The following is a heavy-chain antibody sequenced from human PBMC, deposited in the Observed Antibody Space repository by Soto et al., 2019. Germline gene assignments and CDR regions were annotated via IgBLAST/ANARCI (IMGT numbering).Heavy chain of an antibody. J-gene: IGHJ6*02. CDR2: ISSSSSTI. CDR3: ARDEYCSGGSCYFYYYYGMDV. CDR1: GFTFSSYS. V-gene: IGHV3-48*02. Sequence: VGSLRLSCAASGFTFSSYSMNWVRQAPGKGLEWVSYISSSSSTIYYADSVKGRFTISRDNAKNSLYLQMNSLRDEDTAVYYCARDEYCSGGSCYFYYYYGMDVWGQGTTVTVSS. D-gene: IGHD2-15*01.